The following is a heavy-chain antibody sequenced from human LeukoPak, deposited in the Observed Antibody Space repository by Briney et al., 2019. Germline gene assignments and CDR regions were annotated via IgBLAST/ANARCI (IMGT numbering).Heavy chain of an antibody. CDR3: ARGSPYRDSDDY. Sequence: GGSLRLSCAASGFTFSSYWMSWVRQAPGKGLEWVANIKQDGSEKYYVGSVKGRFTISRDNAKNSLYLQMNSLRAEDTAVYHCARGSPYRDSDDYWGQGTLVTVSS. V-gene: IGHV3-7*05. D-gene: IGHD4-11*01. J-gene: IGHJ4*02. CDR1: GFTFSSYW. CDR2: IKQDGSEK.